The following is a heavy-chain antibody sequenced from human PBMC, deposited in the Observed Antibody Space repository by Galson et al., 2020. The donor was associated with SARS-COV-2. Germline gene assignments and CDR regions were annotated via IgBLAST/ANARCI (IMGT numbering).Heavy chain of an antibody. CDR3: ARQGVNMIVLVTVPGWYFDL. J-gene: IGHJ2*01. Sequence: SENLSLTCAVSGYSISTTNYWGWVQQPPGKGLEWIGSIYSSGSTYYNPSLKSRVTISVDTSKNQFSLRLDAVTAADTAFYYCARQGVNMIVLVTVPGWYFDLWGRGTLVTVSS. CDR1: GYSISTTNY. CDR2: IYSSGST. D-gene: IGHD3-22*01. V-gene: IGHV4-38-2*01.